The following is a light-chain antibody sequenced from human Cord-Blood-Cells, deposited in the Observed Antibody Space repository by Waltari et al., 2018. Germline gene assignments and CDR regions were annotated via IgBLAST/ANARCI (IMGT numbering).Light chain of an antibody. CDR3: NSRDSSGNHWV. V-gene: IGLV3-19*01. Sequence: SSELTQDPAVSVALGQTVRITCQGDSLRSYYASWYQQKPGQAPVLVIYGKNNRPSGIPDRFSGSSSGNTASLTITGAQAEDEANYYCNSRDSSGNHWVFGGETKLTTL. J-gene: IGLJ3*02. CDR2: GKN. CDR1: SLRSYY.